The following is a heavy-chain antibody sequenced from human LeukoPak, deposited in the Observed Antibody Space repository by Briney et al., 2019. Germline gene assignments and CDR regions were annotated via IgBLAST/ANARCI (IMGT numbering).Heavy chain of an antibody. Sequence: SSETLSLTCAVYGGSFSGYYWSWIRQPPGKGLEWIGEINHSGSTNYNPSLKSRVTISVDTSKNQFSLQLNSVTPEDTAVYYCARSFFNWNNIHTADYWGQGTLVTVSS. CDR3: ARSFFNWNNIHTADY. V-gene: IGHV4-34*01. J-gene: IGHJ4*02. D-gene: IGHD1/OR15-1a*01. CDR2: INHSGST. CDR1: GGSFSGYY.